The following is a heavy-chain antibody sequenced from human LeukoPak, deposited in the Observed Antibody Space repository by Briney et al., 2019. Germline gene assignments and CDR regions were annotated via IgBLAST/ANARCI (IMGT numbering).Heavy chain of an antibody. D-gene: IGHD2-2*01. CDR2: VCVSGGST. V-gene: IGHV3-23*01. CDR1: GFSSRSYT. Sequence: GGSLRLSCAVLGFSSRSYTMRWVSATPGGRLVSVLAVCVSGGSTYYADSVTGPFTISRDNSKTTLYLQMNSLRAEDTAVYYCAKDRGYCSSTSCPHDYWGQGTLVTVSS. CDR3: AKDRGYCSSTSCPHDY. J-gene: IGHJ4*02.